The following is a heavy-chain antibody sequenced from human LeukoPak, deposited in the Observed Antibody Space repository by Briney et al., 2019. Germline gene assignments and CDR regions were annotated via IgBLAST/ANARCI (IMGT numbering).Heavy chain of an antibody. D-gene: IGHD4/OR15-4a*01. V-gene: IGHV4-59*01. Sequence: SETLSLTCTVCGGSISHYYWSWIRQPPGKGVEGIGYIYYSGTTNYNPSLKRRVTISVDTSKNQFSLKLTSVTAADTAVYYCARGDPRTKVPEGMDVWGQGTTVTVSS. J-gene: IGHJ6*02. CDR1: GGSISHYY. CDR2: IYYSGTT. CDR3: ARGDPRTKVPEGMDV.